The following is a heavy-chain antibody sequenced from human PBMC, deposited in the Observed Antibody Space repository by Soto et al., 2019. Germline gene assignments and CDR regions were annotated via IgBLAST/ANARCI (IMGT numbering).Heavy chain of an antibody. D-gene: IGHD1-26*01. CDR2: IKSKTDGGTT. Sequence: EVQLVESGGDLVEPGGSLRLSCATSGHTFSNAWMSWVRQAPGKGLEWVGRIKSKTDGGTTDYAAPVKGRFTISRDDSKRTLYLQMSSLETDDTAVYYCTTISRSFPWGCWGQGTLVTVSS. J-gene: IGHJ4*02. V-gene: IGHV3-15*01. CDR1: GHTFSNAW. CDR3: TTISRSFPWGC.